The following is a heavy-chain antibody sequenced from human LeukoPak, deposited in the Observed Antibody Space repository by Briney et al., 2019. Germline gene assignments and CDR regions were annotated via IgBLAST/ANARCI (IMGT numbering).Heavy chain of an antibody. CDR2: IPNDGSNR. Sequence: GGSLRLSCVASGFTFKTYGMHWVRQAPGKGLDWVAFIPNDGSNRYYADSVKGRFTISRDNSKNTLYLQMNSLRAEDTAVYYCARGSLVAAAGGYYFDYWGQGTLVTVSS. J-gene: IGHJ4*02. CDR3: ARGSLVAAAGGYYFDY. D-gene: IGHD6-13*01. CDR1: GFTFKTYG. V-gene: IGHV3-30*02.